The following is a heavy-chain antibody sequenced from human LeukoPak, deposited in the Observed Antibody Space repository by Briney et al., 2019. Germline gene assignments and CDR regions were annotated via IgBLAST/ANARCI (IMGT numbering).Heavy chain of an antibody. V-gene: IGHV3-21*01. CDR1: GFTFSSYS. CDR2: ISSSSSYI. J-gene: IGHJ4*02. Sequence: GGSLRLSCAASGFTFSSYSMNWVRQAPGKGLEWVSSISSSSSYIYYADSVKGRFTISRDNTKNSLYLQMNSLRAEDTAVYYCARVAIAAAGTRVLDYWGQGTLVTVSS. D-gene: IGHD6-13*01. CDR3: ARVAIAAAGTRVLDY.